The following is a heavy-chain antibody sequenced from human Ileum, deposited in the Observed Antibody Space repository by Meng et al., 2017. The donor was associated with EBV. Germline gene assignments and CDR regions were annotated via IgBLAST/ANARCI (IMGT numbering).Heavy chain of an antibody. CDR1: GFTFSSYN. J-gene: IGHJ4*02. CDR3: ARDNDFGYFDN. V-gene: IGHV3-21*02. Sequence: EVPLVESGGGRVRPGGSPRLACAASGFTFSSYNMNWVRQAPGKGLEWVSYIGSNTKYIYYADSVKGRFTISRDNNKNSLYLQMNSLRAEDTVVYYCARDNDFGYFDNWGQGTLVTVSS. CDR2: IGSNTKYI. D-gene: IGHD4/OR15-4a*01.